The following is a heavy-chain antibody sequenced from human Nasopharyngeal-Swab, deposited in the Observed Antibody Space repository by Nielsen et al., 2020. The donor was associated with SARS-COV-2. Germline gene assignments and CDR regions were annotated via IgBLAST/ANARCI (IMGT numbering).Heavy chain of an antibody. J-gene: IGHJ5*02. CDR1: GGSFSGYY. Sequence: GSLRLSCAVYGGSFSGYYWSWIRQPPGKGLEWIGEINHSGSTNYNPSLKSRVTISVDTSKNQFSLNLSSVTAADTAVYYCASSPEYCTGGSCYSEASRFDPWGQGTLVTVSS. V-gene: IGHV4-34*01. CDR3: ASSPEYCTGGSCYSEASRFDP. D-gene: IGHD2-15*01. CDR2: INHSGST.